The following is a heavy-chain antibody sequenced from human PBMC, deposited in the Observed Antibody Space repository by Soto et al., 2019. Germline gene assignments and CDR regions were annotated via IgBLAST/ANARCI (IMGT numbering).Heavy chain of an antibody. CDR2: IYPGDSDT. J-gene: IGHJ6*02. CDR1: GYSFTSYW. CDR3: ERIREWNYYYYGMDV. Sequence: GESLKISCKGSGYSFTSYWIGWVRQMPGKGLEWMGIIYPGDSDTRYSPSFQGQVTISADKSISTAYLQWSSLKASDTAMYYCERIREWNYYYYGMDVWGQGTTVTVSS. D-gene: IGHD3-10*01. V-gene: IGHV5-51*01.